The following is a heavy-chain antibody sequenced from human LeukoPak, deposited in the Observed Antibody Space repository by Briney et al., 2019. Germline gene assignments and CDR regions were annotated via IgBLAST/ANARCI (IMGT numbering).Heavy chain of an antibody. CDR2: IYYSGST. Sequence: SETLSLTCTVSGGSISSYYWSWIRQPPGKGLEWIGYIYYSGSTNYNPSLKSRVTISVDTSKNQFSLKLSSVTAADTAVYYCATLGRGYSYDHFDYWGQGTLVTVSS. D-gene: IGHD5-18*01. CDR1: GGSISSYY. CDR3: ATLGRGYSYDHFDY. V-gene: IGHV4-59*01. J-gene: IGHJ4*02.